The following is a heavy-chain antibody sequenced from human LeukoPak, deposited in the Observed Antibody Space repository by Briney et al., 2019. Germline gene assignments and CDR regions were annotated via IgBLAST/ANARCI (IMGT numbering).Heavy chain of an antibody. CDR2: IYSGGST. CDR1: GFTFSSYG. V-gene: IGHV3-53*01. J-gene: IGHJ4*02. Sequence: GGSPRLSCAASGFTFSSYGMHWVRQAPGKGLEWVSVIYSGGSTYYADSVKGRFTISRDNSKNTLYLQMNSLRAEDTAVYYCARAGYSSSGARWGQGTLVTVSS. CDR3: ARAGYSSSGAR. D-gene: IGHD6-13*01.